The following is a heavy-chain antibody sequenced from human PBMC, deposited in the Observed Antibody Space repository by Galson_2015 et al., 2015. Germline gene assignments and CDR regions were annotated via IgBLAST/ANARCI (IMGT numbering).Heavy chain of an antibody. CDR2: IKEDGSEK. CDR3: ARVSGYDWISSGRDNDY. V-gene: IGHV3-7*01. CDR1: GFSFDRYW. J-gene: IGHJ4*02. D-gene: IGHD5-12*01. Sequence: SLRLSCAASGFSFDRYWMTWVRQAPEKGLEWVANIKEDGSEKNYADSVKGRFSISRDNAKNLLYLEIDSLRAADTALYYCARVSGYDWISSGRDNDYWGPG.